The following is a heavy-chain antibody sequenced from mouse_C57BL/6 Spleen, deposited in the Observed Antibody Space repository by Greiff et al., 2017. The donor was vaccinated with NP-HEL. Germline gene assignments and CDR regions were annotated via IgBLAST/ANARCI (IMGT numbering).Heavy chain of an antibody. V-gene: IGHV1-76*01. J-gene: IGHJ1*03. CDR3: ARGGRRYFEV. CDR2: IYPGSGNT. Sequence: QVQLKESGAELVRPGASVKLSCKASGYTFTDYYINWVKQRPGQGLEWIARIYPGSGNTYYNEKFKGKATLTAEKSSSTAYMQLSSLTSEDSAVYFCARGGRRYFEVWGTGTTVTVSS. CDR1: GYTFTDYY.